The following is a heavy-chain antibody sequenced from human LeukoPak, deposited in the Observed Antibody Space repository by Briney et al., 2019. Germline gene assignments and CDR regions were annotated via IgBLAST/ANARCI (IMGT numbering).Heavy chain of an antibody. CDR2: IRSKAYGGTT. Sequence: GGSLRLSCAASGFTFSNAWMSWVRQAPGKGLEWVGFIRSKAYGGTTEYAASVKGRFTISRDDSESIAYLQMNSLKTEDTAVYYCTRAARWLQTDAFDIWGQGTMVTVSS. CDR1: GFTFSNAW. J-gene: IGHJ3*02. CDR3: TRAARWLQTDAFDI. V-gene: IGHV3-49*04. D-gene: IGHD5-24*01.